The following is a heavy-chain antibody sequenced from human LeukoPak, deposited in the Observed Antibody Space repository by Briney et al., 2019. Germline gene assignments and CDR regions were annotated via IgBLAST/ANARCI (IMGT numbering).Heavy chain of an antibody. J-gene: IGHJ4*02. D-gene: IGHD2-2*01. CDR1: GYSISSGYY. Sequence: KPSETLSLTCTVSGYSISSGYYWGWIRPPPGKGLEWIGSIYHSGSTYYNPSLKSRVTISVDTSKTQFSLKLSSVTAACPPVYYLARVGYCSSTGCSLSSLFDHWGQGTLVTVSS. CDR3: ARVGYCSSTGCSLSSLFDH. V-gene: IGHV4-38-2*02. CDR2: IYHSGST.